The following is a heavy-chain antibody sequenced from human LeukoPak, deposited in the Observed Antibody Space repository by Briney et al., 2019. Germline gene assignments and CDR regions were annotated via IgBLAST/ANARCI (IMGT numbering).Heavy chain of an antibody. J-gene: IGHJ4*02. D-gene: IGHD3-10*01. CDR2: IYYSGST. V-gene: IGHV4-59*01. Sequence: PSETLSLTCAVYGGSFSGYYWSWIRQPPGKGLEWIGYIYYSGSTNYNPSLKSRVTISVDTSKNQFSLKLSSVTAADTAVYYCARGRLDYYGSGSYPSPFDYWGQGTLVTVSS. CDR1: GGSFSGYY. CDR3: ARGRLDYYGSGSYPSPFDY.